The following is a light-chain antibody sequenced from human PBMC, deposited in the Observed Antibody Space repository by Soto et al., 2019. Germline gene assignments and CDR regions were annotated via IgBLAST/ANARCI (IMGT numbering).Light chain of an antibody. J-gene: IGLJ2*01. CDR3: AAWDDSLNGVV. CDR1: SSNIGSNA. Sequence: QSVLTQPPSASGTPGQRVTISCSGSSSNIGSNAVNWYQQLPGTAAKLLIYSNNQRPSGVPDRFSGSKSGTSASLAISGLQSEDEDDYYCAAWDDSLNGVVFGGGTKLTVL. CDR2: SNN. V-gene: IGLV1-44*01.